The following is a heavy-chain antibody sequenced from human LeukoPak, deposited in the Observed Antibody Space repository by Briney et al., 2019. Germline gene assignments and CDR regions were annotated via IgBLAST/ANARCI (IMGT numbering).Heavy chain of an antibody. CDR3: ARVFTVVTPLYFDY. J-gene: IGHJ4*02. CDR1: GGSTSSGDYY. V-gene: IGHV4-30-4*08. Sequence: SQTLSLTCTVSGGSTSSGDYYWRWIRQPPGKGLEWIGYIYYSGSTYYNPSLKSRVTISVDTSKNQFSLKLSSVTAADTAVYYCARVFTVVTPLYFDYWGQGTLVTVSS. CDR2: IYYSGST. D-gene: IGHD4-23*01.